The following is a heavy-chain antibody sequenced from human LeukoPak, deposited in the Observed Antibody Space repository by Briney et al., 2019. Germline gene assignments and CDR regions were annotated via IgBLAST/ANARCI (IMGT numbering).Heavy chain of an antibody. J-gene: IGHJ6*02. V-gene: IGHV3-21*01. D-gene: IGHD4-17*01. CDR1: GFTFSSYS. CDR3: ARANDYATPYYYYYYGMDV. Sequence: GGSLRLSCAASGFTFSSYSMNWVRQAPGKGLEWVSSISSSSSYIYYADSVKGRFTISRDNAKNSLYLQMNSLRAKDTAVYYCARANDYATPYYYYYYGMDVWGQGTTVTVSS. CDR2: ISSSSSYI.